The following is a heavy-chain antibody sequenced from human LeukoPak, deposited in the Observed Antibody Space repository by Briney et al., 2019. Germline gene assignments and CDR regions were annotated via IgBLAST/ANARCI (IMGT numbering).Heavy chain of an antibody. CDR3: ARDYNLYGSGSYFDY. J-gene: IGHJ4*02. Sequence: GGSLRLSCAASGFTFSSYAMPWVRQAPGKGLEWVAVISYDGSNKYYADSVKGRFTISRDNSKNTLYLQMNSLRAEDTAVYYCARDYNLYGSGSYFDYWGQGTLVTVSS. CDR2: ISYDGSNK. CDR1: GFTFSSYA. V-gene: IGHV3-30*04. D-gene: IGHD3-10*01.